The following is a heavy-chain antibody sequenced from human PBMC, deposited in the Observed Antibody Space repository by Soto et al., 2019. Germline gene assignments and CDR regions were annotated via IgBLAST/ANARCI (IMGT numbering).Heavy chain of an antibody. CDR2: ISYDGSNK. V-gene: IGHV3-30*18. J-gene: IGHJ4*02. D-gene: IGHD1-26*01. CDR3: AKDGGRPSDPFDY. CDR1: GFTFSSYG. Sequence: QVQLVESGGGVVQPGRSLRLSCVASGFTFSSYGMHWVRQAPGKGLEWVAVISYDGSNKYYADSVKGRFTISRDNSKNTLYLQMNSLRAEDTAVYYCAKDGGRPSDPFDYWGQGTLVTVSS.